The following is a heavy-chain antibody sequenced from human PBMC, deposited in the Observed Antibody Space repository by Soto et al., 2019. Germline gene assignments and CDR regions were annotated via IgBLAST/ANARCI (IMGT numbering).Heavy chain of an antibody. D-gene: IGHD5-18*01. V-gene: IGHV3-9*01. Sequence: EVQLVESGGGLVQPGRSLRLSCAASGFTFDDYAMHWVRQAPGKGLEWVSGISWNSGSIGYADSVKGRFTISRDNAKNSLYLQMNSLRAEDTALYYCAKGPRGGGAMVVVYFDYWGQGTLVTVSS. CDR2: ISWNSGSI. CDR1: GFTFDDYA. CDR3: AKGPRGGGAMVVVYFDY. J-gene: IGHJ4*02.